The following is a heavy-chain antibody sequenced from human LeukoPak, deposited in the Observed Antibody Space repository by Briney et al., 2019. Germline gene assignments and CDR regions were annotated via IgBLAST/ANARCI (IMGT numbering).Heavy chain of an antibody. CDR1: GYTFTSYD. CDR3: ARRRGNCSGGSCYHLNY. CDR2: MNPNSGNT. J-gene: IGHJ4*02. D-gene: IGHD2-15*01. V-gene: IGHV1-8*03. Sequence: GASVKVSYKASGYTFTSYDINWVRQATGQGLEWMGWMNPNSGNTGYAQKFQGRVTITRNTSISTAYMELSSLRSEDTAVYYCARRRGNCSGGSCYHLNYWGQGTLVTVSS.